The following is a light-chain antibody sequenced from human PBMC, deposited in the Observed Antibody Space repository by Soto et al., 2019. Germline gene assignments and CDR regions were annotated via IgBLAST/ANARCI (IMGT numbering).Light chain of an antibody. CDR2: IAS. J-gene: IGKJ1*01. CDR1: QGVSSNH. CDR3: QQYDSSPWT. V-gene: IGKV3-20*01. Sequence: EIVLTQSPGTLSLSPGERATLSCRASQGVSSNHLAWYQQKTGQTPRLLIYIASNRAPGIPDRFSGSGSGTHFTLTISRVEPEDFAVYYCQQYDSSPWTFGQGTKVEIK.